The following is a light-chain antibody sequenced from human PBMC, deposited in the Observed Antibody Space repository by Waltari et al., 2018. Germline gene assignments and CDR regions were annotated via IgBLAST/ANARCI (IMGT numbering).Light chain of an antibody. J-gene: IGKJ3*01. CDR2: AAS. CDR1: QSIGSW. CDR3: QQGYSSPIT. Sequence: DIQMTQSPSSLSASVGDQVTITCRASQSIGSWLAWYQQKPGEAPKLVIYAASSLGRGIPSRFSGSGSGTDFTLTITSLQPEDFGNYYCQQGYSSPITFGPGTKVNIK. V-gene: IGKV1-12*01.